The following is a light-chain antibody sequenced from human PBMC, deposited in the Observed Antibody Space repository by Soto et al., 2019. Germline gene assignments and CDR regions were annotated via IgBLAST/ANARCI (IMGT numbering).Light chain of an antibody. CDR3: SSSTSTSTYV. V-gene: IGLV2-14*03. Sequence: QSALTQPASVSGSPGQSITTSCTGTRSDVGGYKYVSWYQHHPGKAPKLILYDVSNRPSGVSTRFSGSKSGNTASLTISGLQADDEADYYCSSSTSTSTYVFVTGTKVTVL. CDR1: RSDVGGYKY. J-gene: IGLJ1*01. CDR2: DVS.